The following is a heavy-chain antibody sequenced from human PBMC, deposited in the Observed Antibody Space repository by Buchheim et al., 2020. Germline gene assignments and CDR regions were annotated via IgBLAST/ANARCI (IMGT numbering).Heavy chain of an antibody. CDR3: ARTSSFDY. CDR1: GFTLTGYY. V-gene: IGHV1-2*02. Sequence: QVQLVQSGAEVKKPGASVKVSCKASGFTLTGYYMHWVRQAPGQGLEWMGWINPDSGGTNYAQKFQGRVTMTRGPSINTAYMELSSLTSDESAVYYCARTSSFDYWGQGTL. J-gene: IGHJ4*02. CDR2: INPDSGGT.